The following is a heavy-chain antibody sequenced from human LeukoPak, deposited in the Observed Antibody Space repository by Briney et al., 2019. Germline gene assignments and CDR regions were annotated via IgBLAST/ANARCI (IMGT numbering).Heavy chain of an antibody. Sequence: SETLSLTCAVSGGSISTNNWWSWVRQPPGKGLEWIGEIYHSGSTNYNPSLKSPVTISVDKSKNQFSLRLSSVTAADTAVYYCAKKRNAAPYYFDCWGQGTLVTVSS. D-gene: IGHD6-25*01. CDR1: GGSISTNNW. V-gene: IGHV4-4*02. J-gene: IGHJ4*02. CDR3: AKKRNAAPYYFDC. CDR2: IYHSGST.